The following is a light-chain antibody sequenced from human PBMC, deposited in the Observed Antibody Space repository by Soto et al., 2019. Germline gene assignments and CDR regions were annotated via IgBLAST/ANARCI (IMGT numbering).Light chain of an antibody. Sequence: QAVVTQPPSVSGAPGQRVTIPCTGSSSNIGAGYDVHWYQQFPRTAPKVLIYGNSNRPSGVPDRFSGSKSGTSASLAITGLQAEDEAHYYCQSSDNSLSVIFGGGTQLTVL. CDR3: QSSDNSLSVI. CDR1: SSNIGAGYD. V-gene: IGLV1-40*01. J-gene: IGLJ2*01. CDR2: GNS.